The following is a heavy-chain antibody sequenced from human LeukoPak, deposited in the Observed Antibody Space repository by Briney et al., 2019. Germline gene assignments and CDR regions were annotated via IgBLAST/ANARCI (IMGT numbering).Heavy chain of an antibody. Sequence: SETLSLTCPVSGGSISSYYWTWIRQPAGKGLEWIGRIYTSGSTNYNPSLKSRVTMSVDTSKNQFSLKLSSVTAADTAVYYCARVGPRQVAMGYFDLWGRGTLVTVSS. J-gene: IGHJ2*01. V-gene: IGHV4-4*07. CDR3: ARVGPRQVAMGYFDL. CDR2: IYTSGST. CDR1: GGSISSYY. D-gene: IGHD5-24*01.